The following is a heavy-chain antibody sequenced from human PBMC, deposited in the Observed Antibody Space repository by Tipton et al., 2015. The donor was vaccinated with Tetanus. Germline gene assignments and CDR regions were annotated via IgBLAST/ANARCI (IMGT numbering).Heavy chain of an antibody. V-gene: IGHV6-1*01. CDR3: VRSMAHFDF. CDR1: GDSVSSNTAT. CDR2: TYYRSNWYN. J-gene: IGHJ4*02. Sequence: GLVKPSQTLSLTCGISGDSVSSNTATWNWVRQSPSRGLEWLGRTYYRSNWYNDCAPSVKSRITINPDTSKNQFSLQLNSVSPEDTAVYYCVRSMAHFDFWGQGTLVTVSS. D-gene: IGHD5-24*01.